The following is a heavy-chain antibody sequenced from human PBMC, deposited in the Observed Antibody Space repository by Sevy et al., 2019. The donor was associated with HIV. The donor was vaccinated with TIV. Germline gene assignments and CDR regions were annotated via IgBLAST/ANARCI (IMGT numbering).Heavy chain of an antibody. V-gene: IGHV4-34*01. CDR3: ARHCGSTSCSHAFDI. Sequence: SETLSLTCAVYGGSFSGDYWSWIRQPPRKGLEWIGEINHSGSTNYNPSLKSRVTISVDTSKNQFSLKLSSVTAADTAVYYCARHCGSTSCSHAFDIWGQGTMVTVSS. D-gene: IGHD2-2*01. CDR1: GGSFSGDY. J-gene: IGHJ3*02. CDR2: INHSGST.